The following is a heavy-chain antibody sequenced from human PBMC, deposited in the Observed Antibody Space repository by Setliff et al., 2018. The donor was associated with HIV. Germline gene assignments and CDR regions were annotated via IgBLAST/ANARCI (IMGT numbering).Heavy chain of an antibody. Sequence: PGGSLRLSCAASGFTFSNYWMHWVRQAPGKGLEWVSRIDSDGSDTNYADSVRGRFTISRDNAKNTVYLQLTSLRAEDTAVYYCARDWPGYGFDIWGQGTMVTVSS. CDR3: ARDWPGYGFDI. D-gene: IGHD7-27*01. J-gene: IGHJ3*02. CDR1: GFTFSNYW. CDR2: IDSDGSDT. V-gene: IGHV3-74*01.